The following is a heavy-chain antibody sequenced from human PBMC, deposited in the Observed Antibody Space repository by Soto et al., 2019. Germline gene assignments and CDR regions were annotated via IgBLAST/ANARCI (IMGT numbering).Heavy chain of an antibody. V-gene: IGHV4-4*02. D-gene: IGHD1-26*01. CDR1: GGSITSTNW. CDR2: IYHSGST. CDR3: ARVGLGNYYRGAFDI. Sequence: QVQLQESGPGLVKPSGTLSLICAVSGGSITSTNWWTWVRQPPGKGLEWIGEIYHSGSTNYNPSLKSRVTISVDKAKNQFSLKLSSVTAADTAVYYCARVGLGNYYRGAFDIWGHGTMVTVSS. J-gene: IGHJ3*02.